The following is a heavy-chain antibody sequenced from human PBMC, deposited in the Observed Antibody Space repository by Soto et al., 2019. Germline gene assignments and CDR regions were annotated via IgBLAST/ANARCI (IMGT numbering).Heavy chain of an antibody. J-gene: IGHJ3*02. D-gene: IGHD3-22*01. Sequence: PSETLSLTCTVSGGSISSYYWSWIRQPPGKGLEWIGYIYYSGSTNYNPSPKSRVTISVDTSKNQFSLKLSSVTAADTAVYYCARGLISGYYLYDAFDIWGQGTMVTVS. CDR3: ARGLISGYYLYDAFDI. CDR1: GGSISSYY. CDR2: IYYSGST. V-gene: IGHV4-59*01.